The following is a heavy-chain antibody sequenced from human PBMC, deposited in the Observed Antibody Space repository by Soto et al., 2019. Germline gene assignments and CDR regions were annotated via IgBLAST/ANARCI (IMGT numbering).Heavy chain of an antibody. CDR2: ISGSGGST. CDR3: TKDRYCSSTSCYAGYY. Sequence: EVQLLESGGGLVQPGGSLRLSCAASGFPFSSYAMSWVRQAPGKGLEWVSGISGSGGSTSVADSVKGRFTISRDNSKNTLYLQMKSLGAEDTAVYDCTKDRYCSSTSCYAGYYWGQGTLVTVFS. D-gene: IGHD2-2*01. CDR1: GFPFSSYA. V-gene: IGHV3-23*01. J-gene: IGHJ4*02.